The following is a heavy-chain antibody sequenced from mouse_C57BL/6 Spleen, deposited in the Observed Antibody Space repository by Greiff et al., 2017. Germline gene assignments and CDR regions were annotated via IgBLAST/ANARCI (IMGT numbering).Heavy chain of an antibody. CDR2: IDPNSGGT. V-gene: IGHV1-72*01. J-gene: IGHJ2*01. CDR1: GYTFTSYW. CDR3: ARSPYYGNYDD. D-gene: IGHD1-1*02. Sequence: QVQLQQPGAELVKPGASVKLSCKASGYTFTSYWMHWVKQRPGRGLEWIGRIDPNSGGTKYNEKFKSKATLTVDQPSSTAYMPLSSLTSEDSAVYYCARSPYYGNYDDWGQGTTLTVSS.